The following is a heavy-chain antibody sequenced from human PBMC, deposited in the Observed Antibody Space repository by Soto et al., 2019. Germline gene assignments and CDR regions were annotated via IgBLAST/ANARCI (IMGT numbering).Heavy chain of an antibody. V-gene: IGHV3-7*01. CDR2: IKGDGREK. Sequence: EVQLVESGGGLVQPGGSLRLSCAASGFTFSNYWMSWVRQAPGKGLEWVANIKGDGREKYYVDSMKGRFTISRDNDENSLYLQLNSLRVEDTALYYCARDSRRVGATSDLDYWGQGTLVTVSS. J-gene: IGHJ4*02. CDR3: ARDSRRVGATSDLDY. D-gene: IGHD1-26*01. CDR1: GFTFSNYW.